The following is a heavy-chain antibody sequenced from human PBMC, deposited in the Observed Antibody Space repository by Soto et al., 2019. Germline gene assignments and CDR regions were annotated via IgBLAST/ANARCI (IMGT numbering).Heavy chain of an antibody. V-gene: IGHV3-30-3*01. CDR2: ISYDGSNK. CDR1: GFTFSSYA. CDR3: ARAYRLIPRPFDY. Sequence: GGSLRLSCAASGFTFSSYAMHWVRQAPGKGLEWVAVISYDGSNKYYADSVKGRFTISRDNSKNTLYLQMNSLRAEDTAVYYCARAYRLIPRPFDYWGQGTLVTVSS. J-gene: IGHJ4*02. D-gene: IGHD3-16*01.